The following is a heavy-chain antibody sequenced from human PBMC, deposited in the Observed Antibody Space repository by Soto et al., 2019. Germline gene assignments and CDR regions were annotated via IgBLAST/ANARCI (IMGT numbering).Heavy chain of an antibody. CDR3: AKRPNLWAYDGFDS. CDR2: VNVSGGSR. CDR1: GFTFSNYA. J-gene: IGHJ3*02. V-gene: IGHV3-23*01. D-gene: IGHD3-10*01. Sequence: GGSLRLSCAASGFTFSNYAMNWVRPAPEKGVGWLSTVNVSGGSRYYADGGRGRFSIARDDSKDILYLKMNGLRADDAVVYYCAKRPNLWAYDGFDSWGQGTVVTVPS.